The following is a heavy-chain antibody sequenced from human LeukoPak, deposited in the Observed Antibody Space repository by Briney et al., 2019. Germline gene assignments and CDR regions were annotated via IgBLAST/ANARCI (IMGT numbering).Heavy chain of an antibody. V-gene: IGHV3-23*01. J-gene: IGHJ4*02. CDR1: GFTFSSYA. CDR3: AKELWFGELLSGVFDY. CDR2: ISGSGGST. Sequence: GGSLRLSCAASGFTFSSYAMSWVRQAPGKGLEWVSAISGSGGSTYYADSVKGRFTISRDNSKNTLYLQMNSLGAEDTAVYYCAKELWFGELLSGVFDYWGQGTLVTVSS. D-gene: IGHD3-10*01.